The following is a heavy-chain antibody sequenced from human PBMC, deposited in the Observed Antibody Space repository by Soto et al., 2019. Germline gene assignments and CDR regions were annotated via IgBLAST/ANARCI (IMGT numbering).Heavy chain of an antibody. Sequence: QLVQSGAEVKRPGSSVKVSCKASGGDFLSYTISWVRQVPGQGPEWMGTIIPILDVAKNAQKFQGRVEITADKATSTVYMELRSLRSDDTAVYYCAQMWFGELWHGMDVWGQGTTITVSS. D-gene: IGHD3-10*01. CDR3: AQMWFGELWHGMDV. CDR1: GGDFLSYT. J-gene: IGHJ6*02. V-gene: IGHV1-69*02. CDR2: IIPILDVA.